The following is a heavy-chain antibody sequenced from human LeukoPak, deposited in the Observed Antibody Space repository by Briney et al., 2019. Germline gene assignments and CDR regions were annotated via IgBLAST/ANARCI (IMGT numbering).Heavy chain of an antibody. D-gene: IGHD6-13*01. J-gene: IGHJ4*02. CDR1: GYTFTSYG. CDR2: ISAYNGNT. CDR3: AREVYTRGRIAAAAPIDY. V-gene: IGHV1-18*01. Sequence: ASVKVSCKASGYTFTSYGISWVRQAPGQGLEWMGWISAYNGNTNYAQKLQGRVTMTTDTSTSTAYMELRSLRSDDTAVYYCAREVYTRGRIAAAAPIDYWGQGTLVTVSS.